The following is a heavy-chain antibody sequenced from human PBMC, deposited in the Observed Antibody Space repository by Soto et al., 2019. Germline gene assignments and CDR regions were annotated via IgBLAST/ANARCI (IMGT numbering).Heavy chain of an antibody. CDR3: AKDGGSGIAVRWFDP. J-gene: IGHJ5*02. Sequence: PGGSLRLSCAASGFTFSSYGMHWVRQAPGKGLEWVAVISYDGSNKYYADSVKGRFTISRDNSKNTLYLQMNSLRAEDTAVYYCAKDGGSGIAVRWFDPWGQGTLVTVSS. V-gene: IGHV3-30*18. D-gene: IGHD3-10*01. CDR1: GFTFSSYG. CDR2: ISYDGSNK.